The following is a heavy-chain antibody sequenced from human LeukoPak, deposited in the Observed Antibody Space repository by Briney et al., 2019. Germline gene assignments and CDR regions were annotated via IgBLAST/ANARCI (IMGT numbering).Heavy chain of an antibody. CDR3: AREGKQQLVPEYYFDY. V-gene: IGHV1-3*01. Sequence: ASVKVSCKASGYTFTSYAMHWVRQAPGQRLEWMGWINAGNGNTKYSQRFQGRVTITRDTSASTAYMELSSLRSEDTAVYYCAREGKQQLVPEYYFDYWGQGTLVTVSS. J-gene: IGHJ4*02. D-gene: IGHD6-13*01. CDR1: GYTFTSYA. CDR2: INAGNGNT.